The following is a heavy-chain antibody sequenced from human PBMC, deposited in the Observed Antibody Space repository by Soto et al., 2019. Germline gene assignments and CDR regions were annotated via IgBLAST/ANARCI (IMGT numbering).Heavy chain of an antibody. V-gene: IGHV1-69*13. J-gene: IGHJ4*02. CDR1: GGTFSSYA. D-gene: IGHD5-18*01. CDR2: IIPIFGTA. CDR3: AREDTAMVPLNY. Sequence: SVKVSCKASGGTFSSYAISWVRQAPGQGLEWMGGIIPIFGTANYAQKFQGRVTITADESTSTAYMELSSLRSEDTAVYYCAREDTAMVPLNYWGQGTLVTVS.